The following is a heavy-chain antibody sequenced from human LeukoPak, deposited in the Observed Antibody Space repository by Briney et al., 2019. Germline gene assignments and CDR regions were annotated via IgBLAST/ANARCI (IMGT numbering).Heavy chain of an antibody. Sequence: ASVKVSCKASGYTFTSYGISWVRQAPGQGLEWLGWINAGNGNTKYSQKFQGRVTITRDTSASTAYMELSSLRSEDTAVYYCARPRITMVRGVIPLGTWGQGTLVTVS. CDR1: GYTFTSYG. CDR3: ARPRITMVRGVIPLGT. V-gene: IGHV1-3*01. D-gene: IGHD3-10*01. CDR2: INAGNGNT. J-gene: IGHJ5*02.